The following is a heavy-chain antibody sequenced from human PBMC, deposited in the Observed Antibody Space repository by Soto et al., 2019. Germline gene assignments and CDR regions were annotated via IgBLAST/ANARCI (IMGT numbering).Heavy chain of an antibody. V-gene: IGHV1-46*03. D-gene: IGHD6-6*01. Sequence: QVQLVQPGAEVKKPGASVKFSCKASGYIFTNFYIHWVRQAPGQGLEWIGIINPNGGSTNYAQNFQGRVTMPRATSTTIVYRALSSLRSEDTAVYYCTRGLASGDYWGQGTLITVSS. J-gene: IGHJ4*02. CDR3: TRGLASGDY. CDR2: INPNGGST. CDR1: GYIFTNFY.